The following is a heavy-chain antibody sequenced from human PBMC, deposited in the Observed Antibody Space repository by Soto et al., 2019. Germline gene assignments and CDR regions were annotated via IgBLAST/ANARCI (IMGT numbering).Heavy chain of an antibody. V-gene: IGHV3-30-3*01. Sequence: PGGSLRISCAASGFTFSSHAMHWVRQAPGKGLEWVTIISHDATKKFYAESVKGRFTISRDNSKNRLFLQMNSLRAEDTALYYCARDVEGYGEYYFAYWGQGTLVTVSS. CDR3: ARDVEGYGEYYFAY. CDR2: ISHDATKK. J-gene: IGHJ4*02. CDR1: GFTFSSHA. D-gene: IGHD5-12*01.